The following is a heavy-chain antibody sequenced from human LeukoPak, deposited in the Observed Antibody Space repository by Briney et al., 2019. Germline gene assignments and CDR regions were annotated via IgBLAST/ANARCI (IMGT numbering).Heavy chain of an antibody. CDR3: ARTHYNKGVFDY. V-gene: IGHV4-30-2*01. Sequence: PSQTLSLTCTVSGGSISSGGYYWSWIRQPPGKGLEWIGYIYHSGSTYYNPSLKSRVTISVDRSKNQFSLNLSSMTAADTAVYYCARTHYNKGVFDYWGQGTLVTVSS. CDR1: GGSISSGGYY. D-gene: IGHD4-11*01. CDR2: IYHSGST. J-gene: IGHJ4*02.